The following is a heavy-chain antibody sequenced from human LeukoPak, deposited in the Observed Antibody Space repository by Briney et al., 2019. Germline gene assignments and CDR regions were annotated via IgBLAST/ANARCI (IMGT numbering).Heavy chain of an antibody. D-gene: IGHD3-22*01. J-gene: IGHJ4*02. V-gene: IGHV3-9*01. Sequence: GGSLRLSCAASGFTFDDYAMHWVRQAPGKGLEWVSGISWNSGSIGYVDSVKGRFTISRDNAKNSLYLQMNSLRAEDTALYYCAKEHYYDGSGTLDHWGQGTLVTVSS. CDR2: ISWNSGSI. CDR3: AKEHYYDGSGTLDH. CDR1: GFTFDDYA.